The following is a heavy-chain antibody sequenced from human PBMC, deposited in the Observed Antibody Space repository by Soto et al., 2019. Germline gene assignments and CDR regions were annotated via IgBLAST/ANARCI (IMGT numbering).Heavy chain of an antibody. V-gene: IGHV4-61*01. CDR1: GGSVSSGSYY. D-gene: IGHD6-13*01. Sequence: SETLSLTCTVSGGSVSSGSYYWSWIRQPPGKGLEWIGYIYYSGSTNYNPSLKSRVTISVDTSKNQFSLKLSSVTAADTAVYYCARDIFKAADYYYYGMDVWGQGTTVTVSS. CDR3: ARDIFKAADYYYYGMDV. J-gene: IGHJ6*02. CDR2: IYYSGST.